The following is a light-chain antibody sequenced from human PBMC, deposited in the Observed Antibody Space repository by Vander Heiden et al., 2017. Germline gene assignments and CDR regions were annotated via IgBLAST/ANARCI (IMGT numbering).Light chain of an antibody. Sequence: QSSLTQPPSVSASPGQSITISSTGTSSNVWRYNLVPWSQQHPGKAPKLMIYEVIKRPTGVSNRFSGSKSGNTASLTISRLQAADAADYYCCSYVGSSTSLVFGGGTRLTVL. CDR3: CSYVGSSTSLV. CDR1: SSNVWRYNL. J-gene: IGLJ2*01. CDR2: EVI. V-gene: IGLV2-23*02.